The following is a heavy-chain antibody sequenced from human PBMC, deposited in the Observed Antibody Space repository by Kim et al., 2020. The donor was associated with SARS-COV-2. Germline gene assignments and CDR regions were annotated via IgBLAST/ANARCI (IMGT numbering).Heavy chain of an antibody. CDR3: ARSKFWSGYYGVDP. Sequence: SETLSLTCAVYGGSFSGYYWSWIRQPPGKGLEWIGEINHSGSTNYNPSLKSRVTISVDTSKNQFSLKLSSVTAADTAVYYCARSKFWSGYYGVDPWGQGTLVTVSS. CDR2: INHSGST. J-gene: IGHJ5*02. V-gene: IGHV4-34*01. D-gene: IGHD3-3*01. CDR1: GGSFSGYY.